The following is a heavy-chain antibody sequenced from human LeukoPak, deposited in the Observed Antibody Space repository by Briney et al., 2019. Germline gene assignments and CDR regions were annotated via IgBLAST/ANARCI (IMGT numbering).Heavy chain of an antibody. CDR3: ARGSPQNGDYTFGRGGGDVYDY. CDR1: VYTFTSYD. D-gene: IGHD4-17*01. Sequence: SVKVSCKASVYTFTSYDINWVRQATGQGLEWVGWINPNSGGTDFAQKLQGRVTMTRHTSISTAYMELSKLRSDELAIYYCARGSPQNGDYTFGRGGGDVYDYWGRGTLVTVSP. V-gene: IGHV1-2*02. CDR2: INPNSGGT. J-gene: IGHJ4*02.